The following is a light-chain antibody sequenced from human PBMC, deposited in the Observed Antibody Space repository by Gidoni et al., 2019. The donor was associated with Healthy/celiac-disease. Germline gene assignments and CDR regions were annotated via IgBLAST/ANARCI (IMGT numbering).Light chain of an antibody. CDR2: GAS. CDR3: QQYGSSPWT. V-gene: IGKV3-20*01. CDR1: QRVSSSY. Sequence: DIVLTQSPGTLSLSPGERATLSCRASQRVSSSYLAWYHQKPGQAPRLLSYGASSRATCIPDMFSGSGSGTDFTLTISRLEPEDVAVYYCQQYGSSPWTFGQGTKVEIK. J-gene: IGKJ1*01.